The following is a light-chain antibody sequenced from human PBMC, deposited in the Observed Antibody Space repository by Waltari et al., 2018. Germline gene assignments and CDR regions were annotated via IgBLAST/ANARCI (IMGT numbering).Light chain of an antibody. CDR3: QSADSSGTWV. CDR1: ALPKQF. Sequence: SYELTQPPSVSVSPGQTATIPCSGDALPKQFAHWYHQKPGQAPGVVIYKDTERPSGIPERLYGSSSGTTVTLTINGVQAEDEADYYCQSADSSGTWVFGGGTKLTVL. CDR2: KDT. V-gene: IGLV3-25*03. J-gene: IGLJ3*02.